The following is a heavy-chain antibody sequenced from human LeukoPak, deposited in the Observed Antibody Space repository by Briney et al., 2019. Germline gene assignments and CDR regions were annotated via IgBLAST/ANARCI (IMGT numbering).Heavy chain of an antibody. CDR2: IHYSGSS. J-gene: IGHJ4*02. CDR1: GVSISSYY. V-gene: IGHV4-59*08. CDR3: ARHKERQWLAYYFDY. D-gene: IGHD6-19*01. Sequence: SETLSLTCSVSGVSISSYYWSWIRQPPGKGLEWIGYIHYSGSSNYNPSPKSRITISVDTSRNQFSLKVGSVIAADTAVYYCARHKERQWLAYYFDYWGQGTLVTVSS.